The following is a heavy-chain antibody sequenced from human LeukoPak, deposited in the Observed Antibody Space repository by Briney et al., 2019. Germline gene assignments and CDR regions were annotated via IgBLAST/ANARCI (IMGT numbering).Heavy chain of an antibody. D-gene: IGHD6-19*01. CDR2: INPNSGGT. J-gene: IGHJ4*02. V-gene: IGHV1-2*02. CDR1: GYTFTAYY. Sequence: ASVKASCKASGYTFTAYYMHWVRQAPGQGLEWMGWINPNSGGTNYAQKFQDRVTMTRDTSISTAYMELNRLRSDDTAVYYCATAALNGYSSGWYSFDYWGQGTLVTVSS. CDR3: ATAALNGYSSGWYSFDY.